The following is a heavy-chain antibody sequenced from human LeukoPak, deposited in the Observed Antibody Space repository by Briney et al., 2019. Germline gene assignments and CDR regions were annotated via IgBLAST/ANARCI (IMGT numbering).Heavy chain of an antibody. V-gene: IGHV1-18*01. Sequence: ASVKVSCKASGYTFTSYGISWVRQAPGQGLEWMGWISAYNGNTNYAQKLQGRVTMTTDTSTSTAYMEPRSLRSDDTAVYYCARDAKDSSGYYYLYWGQGTLVTVSS. D-gene: IGHD3-22*01. CDR1: GYTFTSYG. J-gene: IGHJ4*02. CDR2: ISAYNGNT. CDR3: ARDAKDSSGYYYLY.